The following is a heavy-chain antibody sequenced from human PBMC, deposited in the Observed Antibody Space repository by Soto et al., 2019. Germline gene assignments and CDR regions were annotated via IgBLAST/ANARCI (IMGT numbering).Heavy chain of an antibody. V-gene: IGHV3-23*01. CDR2: ISGSGRTT. D-gene: IGHD3-16*01. J-gene: IGHJ6*03. CDR1: GFTFGSYA. Sequence: EVQLLESGGGLVQPGGPLRLSCAASGFTFGSYAMNWLRQAPGRGLECVSFISGSGRTTYYADSVKGRFTVPRDNSKNTLYLQMNSLRAEDTALYYCAKFRGPSYSYYSMDVWGKGTTVTVSS. CDR3: AKFRGPSYSYYSMDV.